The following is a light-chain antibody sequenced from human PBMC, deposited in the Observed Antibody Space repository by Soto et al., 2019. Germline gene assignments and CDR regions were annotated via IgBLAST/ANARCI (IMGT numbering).Light chain of an antibody. CDR3: QPYYITPRT. J-gene: IGKJ1*01. V-gene: IGKV4-1*01. CDR2: WAS. CDR1: QSVLYSSNNNNY. Sequence: DIVMTQSPDSLAVSLGERATINCKSSQSVLYSSNNNNYLAWYQQKPGQPPKLLIYWASTRESGVPDRFSDSGSGTDFTLTISSLQAEDVAVYYCQPYYITPRTFGQGTKVEIK.